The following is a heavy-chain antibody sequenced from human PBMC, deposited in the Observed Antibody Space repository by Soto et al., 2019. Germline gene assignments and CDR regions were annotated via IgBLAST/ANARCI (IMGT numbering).Heavy chain of an antibody. CDR1: GGSFSGYY. CDR2: INHSGST. CDR3: ARGLISSRPEFDY. J-gene: IGHJ4*02. V-gene: IGHV4-34*01. Sequence: QVQLQQWGAGLLKPSETLSLTCAVYGGSFSGYYWSWIRQSPGKGLEWIGEINHSGSTNYNPSIKSRVTISVDTSKNQFSLKLSSVTAADTAVYYCARGLISSRPEFDYWGQGTLVTVSS. D-gene: IGHD6-13*01.